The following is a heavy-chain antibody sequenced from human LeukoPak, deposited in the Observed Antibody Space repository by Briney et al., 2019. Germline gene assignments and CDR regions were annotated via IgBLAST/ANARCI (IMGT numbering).Heavy chain of an antibody. D-gene: IGHD6-19*01. CDR1: GFPFSSYW. J-gene: IGHJ6*03. CDR3: AREYSSGWAYYYYYMDV. CDR2: IKQDGSEK. Sequence: GSLRLSCAASGFPFSSYWMSWVRQAPGKGLESVANIKQDGSEKYYVDSVKGRFTISRDNAKNSLYLQMNSLRAEDTAVYYCAREYSSGWAYYYYYMDVWGKGTTVSVSS. V-gene: IGHV3-7*01.